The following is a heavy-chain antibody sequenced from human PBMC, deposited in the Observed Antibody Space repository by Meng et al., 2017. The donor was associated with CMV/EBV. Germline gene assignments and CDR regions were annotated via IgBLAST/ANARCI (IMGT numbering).Heavy chain of an antibody. Sequence: GESLKISCAASGFTFSDYYMSWIRQAPGKGLEWVSYISRSGSTIYYADSVKGRFTISRDNAKNSLYLQMNSLRAEDTAVYYCASDTGAEDYWGQGTLVTVSS. CDR3: ASDTGAEDY. V-gene: IGHV3-11*04. CDR1: GFTFSDYY. J-gene: IGHJ4*02. CDR2: ISRSGSTI. D-gene: IGHD1-14*01.